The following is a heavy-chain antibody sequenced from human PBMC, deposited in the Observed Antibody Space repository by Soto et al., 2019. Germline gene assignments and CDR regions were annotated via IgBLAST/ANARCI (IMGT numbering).Heavy chain of an antibody. V-gene: IGHV4-34*01. CDR3: ARRGRYGGRSYTG. J-gene: IGHJ4*02. CDR2: VNHAGGT. CDR1: GGSFNDFY. Sequence: QMHIQQWGAGLLKPSETLSLTCAVSGGSFNDFYWNWVRQPPGEGLEWIGEVNHAGGTDYNPSLMSRVTISEARSKNQLSPRLKSVTVADTATYYCARRGRYGGRSYTGWGQGTLVTVSS. D-gene: IGHD2-15*01.